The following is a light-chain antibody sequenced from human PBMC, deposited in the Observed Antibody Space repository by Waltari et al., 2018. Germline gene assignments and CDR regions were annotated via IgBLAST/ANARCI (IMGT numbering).Light chain of an antibody. CDR3: QQYNSYPVT. V-gene: IGKV1-5*03. Sequence: DIQMTQSPATLSASVGDRVIITCRASQSISSWLVWYQQKPGKAPKLLIYKASSLESGVSSRFSGSGSGTEFTLTISSLQPDDFATYYCQQYNSYPVTFGPGTKVDIK. CDR2: KAS. CDR1: QSISSW. J-gene: IGKJ3*01.